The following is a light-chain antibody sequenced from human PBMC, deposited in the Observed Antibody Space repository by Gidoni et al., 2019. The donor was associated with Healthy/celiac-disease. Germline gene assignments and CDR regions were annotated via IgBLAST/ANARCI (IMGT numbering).Light chain of an antibody. Sequence: EIVLTPSPATLSLSPGERATLSCRASQSVSSSYLAWYQQKPGQAPRLLIYGASSRATGIPDRFSGSGSGTDFTLTISRLEPEDFAVYYCQQYGSSPALTFGGGTKVEIK. CDR1: QSVSSSY. V-gene: IGKV3-20*01. CDR2: GAS. CDR3: QQYGSSPALT. J-gene: IGKJ4*01.